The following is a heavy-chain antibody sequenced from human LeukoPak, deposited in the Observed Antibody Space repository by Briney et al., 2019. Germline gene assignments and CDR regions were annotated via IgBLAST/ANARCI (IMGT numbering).Heavy chain of an antibody. Sequence: PGGSLTLSCAASGFPFSSYAMYWVRQPPGKGLEWVSTVSGNGADTYYADSVKGRLTISRDNSKNTLYLQMNTLRAEDTAVYYCAKDAWGGGYNNYYGYMDVWGKGTPVTVSS. D-gene: IGHD5-24*01. CDR3: AKDAWGGGYNNYYGYMDV. V-gene: IGHV3-23*01. J-gene: IGHJ6*03. CDR2: VSGNGADT. CDR1: GFPFSSYA.